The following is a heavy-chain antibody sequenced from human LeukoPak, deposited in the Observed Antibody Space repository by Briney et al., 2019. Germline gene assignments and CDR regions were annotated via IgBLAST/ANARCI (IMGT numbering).Heavy chain of an antibody. Sequence: KTSETLSLTCTVSGGSVSSDSYYWSWIRQPPGKGLEWIGYIYYSGSTNYNPSLKSRVTISIDTSKNQFSLNLTSVTAADTAVYYCARGMGYSYGLYYFDYWGQGTPVTVSS. CDR1: GGSVSSDSYY. CDR3: ARGMGYSYGLYYFDY. D-gene: IGHD5-18*01. J-gene: IGHJ4*02. CDR2: IYYSGST. V-gene: IGHV4-61*01.